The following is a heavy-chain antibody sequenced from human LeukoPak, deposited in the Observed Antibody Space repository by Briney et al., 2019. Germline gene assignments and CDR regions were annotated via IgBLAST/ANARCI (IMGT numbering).Heavy chain of an antibody. Sequence: SETLSLTRTVPGGSLSSYYWSWIRQPAGKGLERIGRIYTSGSTNYNPSLKRRVTISVDKSKNQFSLKLSSVTAADTAVYYCASNSSGYYYLDYWGQGTLVTVSS. CDR1: GGSLSSYY. D-gene: IGHD3-22*01. CDR2: IYTSGST. J-gene: IGHJ4*02. CDR3: ASNSSGYYYLDY. V-gene: IGHV4-4*07.